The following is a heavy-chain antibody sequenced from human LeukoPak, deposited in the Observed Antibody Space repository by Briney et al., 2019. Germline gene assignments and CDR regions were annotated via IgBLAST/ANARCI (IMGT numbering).Heavy chain of an antibody. CDR3: ARDDIV. D-gene: IGHD2-15*01. J-gene: IGHJ4*02. V-gene: IGHV4-61*01. CDR2: IYYSGST. CDR1: GGSVSSGSYY. Sequence: SETLSLTCTDSGGSVSSGSYYWGWIRQPPGKGLEWIGYIYYSGSTNYNPSLKSRVTISVDTSKNQFSLKLSSVTAADTAVYYCARDDIVWGQGTLVTVSS.